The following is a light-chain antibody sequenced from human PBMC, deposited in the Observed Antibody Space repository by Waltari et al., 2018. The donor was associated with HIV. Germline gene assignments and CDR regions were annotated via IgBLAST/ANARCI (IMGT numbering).Light chain of an antibody. CDR2: EVS. V-gene: IGLV2-14*01. CDR3: SSYSSSSTLVV. Sequence: QSALTQPASVSGSPGPSITIPCTGTSSAIGGYNSVSWYQQHPDKAPKLIIYEVSNRPSGVSDRFSGSKSGNTASLTISGLQSEDEVDYYCSSYSSSSTLVVFGGGTKLTVL. CDR1: SSAIGGYNS. J-gene: IGLJ2*01.